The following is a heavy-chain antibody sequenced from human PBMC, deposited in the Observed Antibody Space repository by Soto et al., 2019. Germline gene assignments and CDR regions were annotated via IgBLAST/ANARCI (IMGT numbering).Heavy chain of an antibody. J-gene: IGHJ3*02. CDR3: AREASWELHLDYAFDI. CDR1: GFTFSSYS. Sequence: GGSLRLSCAASGFTFSSYSMNWVRQAPGKGLEWVSYISSSSSTIYYADSVKGRFTISRDNAKNSLYLQMNSLRDEDTAVYYCAREASWELHLDYAFDIWGQGTMVTVSS. D-gene: IGHD1-26*01. CDR2: ISSSSSTI. V-gene: IGHV3-48*02.